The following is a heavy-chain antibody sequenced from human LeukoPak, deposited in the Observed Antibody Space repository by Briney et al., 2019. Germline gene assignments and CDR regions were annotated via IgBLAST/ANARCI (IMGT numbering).Heavy chain of an antibody. CDR2: IYPGDSGT. J-gene: IGHJ6*03. V-gene: IGHV5-51*01. CDR3: ARSSYTSVAGYYMDV. CDR1: GYSFTSYW. Sequence: GESLKISCKSSGYSFTSYWVDWVRQMPGKGLEWMGIIYPGDSGTRYSPSFQGQVTISADKSISTAYLQWSSLKASDTAMYYCARSSYTSVAGYYMDVWGIGTTVTVSS. D-gene: IGHD6-25*01.